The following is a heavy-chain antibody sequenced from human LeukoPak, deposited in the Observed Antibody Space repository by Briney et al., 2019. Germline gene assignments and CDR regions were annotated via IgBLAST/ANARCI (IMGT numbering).Heavy chain of an antibody. D-gene: IGHD3-10*02. Sequence: GGSLRLSCAASGFTFSSYEMNWVRQAPGKGLEWVSYVSSSGSTIYYADSVKGRFTISRDNAKNSLYLQMDSLRAEDTAVYYCAELGITMIGGVWGKGTTVTISS. CDR2: VSSSGSTI. J-gene: IGHJ6*04. CDR1: GFTFSSYE. V-gene: IGHV3-48*03. CDR3: AELGITMIGGV.